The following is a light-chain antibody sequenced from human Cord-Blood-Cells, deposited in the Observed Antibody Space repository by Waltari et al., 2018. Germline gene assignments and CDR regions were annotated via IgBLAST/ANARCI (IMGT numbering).Light chain of an antibody. J-gene: IGKJ3*01. CDR3: QQYGSSPLT. V-gene: IGKV3-20*01. CDR1: QSVSSSY. CDR2: GAS. Sequence: EIVLTQSPGTLSLSPGERATLSFRASQSVSSSYLAWYQQKPGQARRLLIYGASSRATGIPDRFSGSGSGTDFTLTISRLEPEDFAVYYCQQYGSSPLTFGPGTKVDIK.